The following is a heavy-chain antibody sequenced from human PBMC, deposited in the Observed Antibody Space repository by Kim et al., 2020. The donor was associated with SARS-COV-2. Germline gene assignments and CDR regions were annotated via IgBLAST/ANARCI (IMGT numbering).Heavy chain of an antibody. J-gene: IGHJ3*01. CDR3: VRSSSGSFLRL. CDR2: NT. V-gene: IGHV4-59*10. Sequence: NTNYNPSLQGRVTMSVDMSKNQISLKMTSVTAADTAVYYCVRSSSGSFLRLWGQGTLVTVSS. D-gene: IGHD1-26*01.